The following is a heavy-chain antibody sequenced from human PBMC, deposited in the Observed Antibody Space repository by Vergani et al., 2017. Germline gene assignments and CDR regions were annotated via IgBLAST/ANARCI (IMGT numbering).Heavy chain of an antibody. D-gene: IGHD6-13*01. V-gene: IGHV3-48*01. CDR3: ARDAAVYYFDY. J-gene: IGHJ4*02. CDR1: GFTFSSYS. CDR2: ISSSSSTI. Sequence: EVQLVESGGGLVQPGGSLRLSCAASGFTFSSYSMNWVRQAPGKGLEWVSYISSSSSTIYYADSVKGRFTISRDNAKNSLYLQMNSLRAEDTAVYYCARDAAVYYFDYWGQGTLVTVSS.